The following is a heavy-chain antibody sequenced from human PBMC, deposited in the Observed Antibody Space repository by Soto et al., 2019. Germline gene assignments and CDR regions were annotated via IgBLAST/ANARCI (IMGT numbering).Heavy chain of an antibody. CDR2: MYNTGST. CDR1: GGSISSYY. D-gene: IGHD2-21*02. V-gene: IGHV4-59*01. CDR3: TRDLWGYCGADCYPLDV. Sequence: SETLSLTCTVSGGSISSYYWSWIRQPPGKGLEWIGYMYNTGSTIYNPSLKSRVTISVDTSKNQFSLKLNSVTAADTAVYYCTRDLWGYCGADCYPLDVWGQGTTVTVS. J-gene: IGHJ6*02.